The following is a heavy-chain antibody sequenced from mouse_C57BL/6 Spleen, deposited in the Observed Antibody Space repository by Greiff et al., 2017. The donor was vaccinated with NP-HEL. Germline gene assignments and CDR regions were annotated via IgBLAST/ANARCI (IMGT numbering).Heavy chain of an antibody. CDR2: ISSGSSTI. CDR3: ARKIYYYGSSPYYAMDY. J-gene: IGHJ4*01. Sequence: EVKLEESGGGLVKPGGSLKLSCAASGFTFSDYGMHWVRQAPEKGLEWVAYISSGSSTIYYADTVKGRFTISRDNAKNTLFLQMTSLRSEDTAMYYCARKIYYYGSSPYYAMDYWGQGTSVTVSS. D-gene: IGHD1-1*01. V-gene: IGHV5-17*01. CDR1: GFTFSDYG.